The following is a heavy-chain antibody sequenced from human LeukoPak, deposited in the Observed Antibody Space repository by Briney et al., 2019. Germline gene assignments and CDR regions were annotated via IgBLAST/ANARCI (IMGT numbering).Heavy chain of an antibody. Sequence: SETLSLTCTVSGGSISSGSYFWSWIRQPAGKGLEWIGRIYTSGNTNYNPSLKSRVTISVDTSKNQFSLKLSSVTAADTAVYYCARDPGYSSGWDVWGQGTLVTVSS. J-gene: IGHJ4*02. CDR1: GGSISSGSYF. CDR2: IYTSGNT. CDR3: ARDPGYSSGWDV. D-gene: IGHD6-25*01. V-gene: IGHV4-61*02.